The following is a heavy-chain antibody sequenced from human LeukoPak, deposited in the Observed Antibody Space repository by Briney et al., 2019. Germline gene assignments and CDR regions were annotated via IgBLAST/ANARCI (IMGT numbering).Heavy chain of an antibody. CDR2: ISWNSDTI. CDR3: ATNGGGDSGYGNFDY. CDR1: GFTFDDYA. Sequence: GGSLRLSCAVSGFTFDDYAMHWVRQVPGKGLEWVSGISWNSDTIDLADSVKGRFTISRDDAKNSLYLQMNRLRAEDTALYYCATNGGGDSGYGNFDYWGQGTLVTVSS. D-gene: IGHD5-12*01. V-gene: IGHV3-9*01. J-gene: IGHJ4*02.